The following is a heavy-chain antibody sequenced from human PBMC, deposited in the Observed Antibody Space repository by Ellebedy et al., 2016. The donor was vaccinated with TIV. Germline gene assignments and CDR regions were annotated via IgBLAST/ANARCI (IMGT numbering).Heavy chain of an antibody. Sequence: SETLSLXCTVSGYSISSGYYWGWIRQPPGKGLEWIGSIYHSGSTYYNPSLKSRVTISVDTSKDQFSLKLSSVTAADTAVYYCASLVQQLVSGFDYWGQGTLVTVSS. J-gene: IGHJ4*02. V-gene: IGHV4-38-2*02. CDR2: IYHSGST. CDR1: GYSISSGYY. D-gene: IGHD6-13*01. CDR3: ASLVQQLVSGFDY.